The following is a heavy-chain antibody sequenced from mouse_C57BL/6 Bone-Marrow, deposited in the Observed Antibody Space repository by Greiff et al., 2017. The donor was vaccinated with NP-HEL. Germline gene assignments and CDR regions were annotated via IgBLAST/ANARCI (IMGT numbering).Heavy chain of an antibody. CDR1: GYTFTDYE. CDR2: IDPETGGT. CDR3: TSSKVGAVRGYFDV. J-gene: IGHJ1*03. Sequence: VKLMESGAELVRPGASVTLSCKTSGYTFTDYEMHWVKQTPVHGLEWIGAIDPETGGTAYNQKFKGKAILTADKSSSTAYMELRSLTSEDSAVYYWTSSKVGAVRGYFDVGGRGTAVTVSS. D-gene: IGHD1-1*01. V-gene: IGHV1-15*01.